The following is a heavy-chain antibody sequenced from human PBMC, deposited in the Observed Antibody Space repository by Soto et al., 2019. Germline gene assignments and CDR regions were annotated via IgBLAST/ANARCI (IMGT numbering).Heavy chain of an antibody. Sequence: GGSLRLSCAASGFTFSNAWMSWVRQAPGKGLEWVGRIKSKTDGGTTDYAAPVKGRFTIPRDDSKNTLYLQMNSLKTEDTAVYYCTTDRGYEPNTDWGQGTLVTVSS. CDR3: TTDRGYEPNTD. CDR1: GFTFSNAW. CDR2: IKSKTDGGTT. V-gene: IGHV3-15*01. D-gene: IGHD3-10*01. J-gene: IGHJ4*02.